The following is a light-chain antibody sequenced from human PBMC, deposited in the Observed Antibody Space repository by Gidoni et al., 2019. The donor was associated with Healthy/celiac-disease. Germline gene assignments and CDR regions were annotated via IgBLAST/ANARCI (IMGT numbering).Light chain of an antibody. CDR2: TNN. V-gene: IGLV1-40*01. Sequence: QSVLTQPPSVSGAPGQRVTIPCTGSSSNIGAGNDVHWYQQFPGTAPKLLIYTNNNRPSGVPERFSGSKSGTSGSLAITGLQAEDEADYYCQSYDTSLTGSKVFGGGTKLTVL. CDR3: QSYDTSLTGSKV. J-gene: IGLJ3*02. CDR1: SSNIGAGND.